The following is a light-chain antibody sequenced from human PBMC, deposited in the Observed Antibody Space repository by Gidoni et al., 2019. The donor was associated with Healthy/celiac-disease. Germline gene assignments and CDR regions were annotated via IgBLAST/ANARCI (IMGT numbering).Light chain of an antibody. CDR1: SSDVGSYNL. J-gene: IGLJ1*01. CDR3: CSYAGSSTYV. V-gene: IGLV2-23*01. CDR2: EGS. Sequence: HSALTQPASVSVSPGQSITISCTGTSSDVGSYNLVSWYPHHPGKAPKLMSYEGSKRPSGVSNRFSGSKSGNTASLTISGLQAEDEADYYCCSYAGSSTYVFGTGTKVTVL.